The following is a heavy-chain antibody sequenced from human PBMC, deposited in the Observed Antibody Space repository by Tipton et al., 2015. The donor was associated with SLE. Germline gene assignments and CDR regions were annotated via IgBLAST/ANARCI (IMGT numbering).Heavy chain of an antibody. D-gene: IGHD6-19*01. Sequence: TLSLTCTVSGGSISSFYWSWIRQPPGKGLEWIGYIYYSGSTNYNPSLKSRVTIPVDTSKNQFSLKLSSVTAADTAVYYCAREMDSSGPTFDYWGQGTLVTVSS. V-gene: IGHV4-59*01. J-gene: IGHJ4*02. CDR2: IYYSGST. CDR1: GGSISSFY. CDR3: AREMDSSGPTFDY.